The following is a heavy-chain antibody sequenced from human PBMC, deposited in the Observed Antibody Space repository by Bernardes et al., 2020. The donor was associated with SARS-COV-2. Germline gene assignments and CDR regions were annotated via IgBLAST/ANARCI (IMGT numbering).Heavy chain of an antibody. CDR3: AKDLTPNHRSGVPPDALDI. D-gene: IGHD3-10*01. J-gene: IGHJ3*02. CDR2: TTPSGGDT. V-gene: IGHV3-23*01. Sequence: GGSLRLSCAASGFTFSNFAMSWVRQAPGKGLEWVSATTPSGGDTYYANSVKGRFTVSRDNTKNTLYLQMNSLRAEDTAEYYCAKDLTPNHRSGVPPDALDIWGRGTMVTVSS. CDR1: GFTFSNFA.